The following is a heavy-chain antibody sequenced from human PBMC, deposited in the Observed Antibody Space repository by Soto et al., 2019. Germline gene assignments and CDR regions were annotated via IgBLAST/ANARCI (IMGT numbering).Heavy chain of an antibody. V-gene: IGHV4-59*08. D-gene: IGHD3-10*01. CDR1: GGSISSYY. Sequence: QVQLPESGPGLVKPSETLSLTCTVSGGSISSYYWSWIRQPPGKGLEWIGYIYSSGSTNYNPSLKSRVTISVDTSKTQFSLKLSSVTAADTAVYYCARRYGGGFDYWGQGTLVTVSS. CDR3: ARRYGGGFDY. CDR2: IYSSGST. J-gene: IGHJ4*02.